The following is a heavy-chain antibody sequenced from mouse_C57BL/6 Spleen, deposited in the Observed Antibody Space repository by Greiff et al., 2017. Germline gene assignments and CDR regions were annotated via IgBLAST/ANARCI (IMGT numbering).Heavy chain of an antibody. V-gene: IGHV7-1*01. Sequence: EVQVVESGGGLVQSGRSLRLSCATSGFTFSDFYMEWVRQAPGKGLEWIAASRNKANDYTTEYSASVKGRFIVSRDTSQSILYLQMNALRAEDTAIYYCARDAPYDGYFAYWGQGTLVTVSA. CDR2: SRNKANDYTT. CDR3: ARDAPYDGYFAY. J-gene: IGHJ3*01. CDR1: GFTFSDFY. D-gene: IGHD2-3*01.